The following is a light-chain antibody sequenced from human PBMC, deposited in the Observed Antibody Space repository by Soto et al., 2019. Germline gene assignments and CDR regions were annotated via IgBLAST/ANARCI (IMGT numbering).Light chain of an antibody. V-gene: IGKV3-20*01. CDR3: QQYGSSPLT. Sequence: EIVLPQSPGTLSLSPGERATLSCRASQSVSSSYLAWYQQKPGQAPRLLIYGASSRATGIPDRFSGSGSGTDFALTIRRLEPEVFSVYYCQQYGSSPLTFGGRTKVEIK. J-gene: IGKJ4*01. CDR2: GAS. CDR1: QSVSSSY.